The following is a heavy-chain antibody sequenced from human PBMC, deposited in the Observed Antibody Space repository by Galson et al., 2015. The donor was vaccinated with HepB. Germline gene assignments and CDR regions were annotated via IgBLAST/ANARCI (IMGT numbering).Heavy chain of an antibody. J-gene: IGHJ4*02. D-gene: IGHD3-3*01. CDR1: GFTFSDHY. CDR3: IRASPYYDFWSAYYMHYFDY. CDR2: IRNKANSYTT. V-gene: IGHV3-72*01. Sequence: SLRLSCAASGFTFSDHYMDWVRQAPGKGLEWVGRIRNKANSYTTEYAASLKGRFTISRDESKNALYLQMNRLKTEDTAVYYCIRASPYYDFWSAYYMHYFDYWGQGTLVTVPS.